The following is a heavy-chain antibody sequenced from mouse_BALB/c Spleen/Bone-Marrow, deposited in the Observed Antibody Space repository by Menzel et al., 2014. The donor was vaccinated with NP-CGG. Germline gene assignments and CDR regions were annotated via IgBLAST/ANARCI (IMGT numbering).Heavy chain of an antibody. CDR2: FRNKVNGSTT. CDR1: GFTFPVYY. D-gene: IGHD1-1*01. V-gene: IGHV7-3*02. CDR3: ARDEHYGIYWYFDV. Sequence: EGQRKRTGGDLSHPGVPRRPSCAPSGFTFPVYYMSWFRQPPGKALDWLGFFRNKVNGSTTEYSASVKGRCTISRDKAQSIRDLQRNTLRAEDSATYYWARDEHYGIYWYFDVCGAATTANVST. J-gene: IGHJ1*01.